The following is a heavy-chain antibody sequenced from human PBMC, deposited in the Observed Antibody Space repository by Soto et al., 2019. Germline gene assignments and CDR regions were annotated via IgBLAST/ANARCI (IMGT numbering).Heavy chain of an antibody. J-gene: IGHJ4*02. V-gene: IGHV1-3*01. CDR2: INAGNGNT. CDR3: GAAAGTFGGSSLAV. Sequence: ASVKVSCKASGYTFTSYAMHWVRQAPGERLEWMGWINAGNGNTKYSQKFQGRVTITRDTSASTAYMELSSLRSEDTAVYYCGAAAGTFGGSSLAVWGQATLVTVSS. CDR1: GYTFTSYA. D-gene: IGHD6-13*01.